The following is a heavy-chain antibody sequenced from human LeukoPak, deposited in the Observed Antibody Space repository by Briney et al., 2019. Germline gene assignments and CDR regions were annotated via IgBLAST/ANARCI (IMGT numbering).Heavy chain of an antibody. D-gene: IGHD5-12*01. CDR1: GGSISSSSYY. V-gene: IGHV4-39*07. CDR2: IYYSGST. Sequence: PSETLSLTCTVSGGSISSSSYYWGWIRQPPGKGLEWIGSIYYSGSTYYNPSLKSRVTISVDTSKNQFSLKLSSVTAADTAVYYCARGPVWTPPPSGYDYWGQGTLVTVSS. CDR3: ARGPVWTPPPSGYDY. J-gene: IGHJ4*02.